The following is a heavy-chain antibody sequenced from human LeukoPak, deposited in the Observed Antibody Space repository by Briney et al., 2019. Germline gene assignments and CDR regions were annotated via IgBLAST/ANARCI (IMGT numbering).Heavy chain of an antibody. D-gene: IGHD2-8*01. V-gene: IGHV4-61*02. CDR2: IYTSGST. J-gene: IGHJ6*03. CDR3: AREPVLYYMDV. Sequence: SETLSLTCTVSGVSISSGSYYWSWIRQPAGKGLEWIGRIYTSGSTNYNPSLKSRVTISVDTSKNQFSLKLSSVTAADTAVYYCAREPVLYYMDVWGKGTTVTVSS. CDR1: GVSISSGSYY.